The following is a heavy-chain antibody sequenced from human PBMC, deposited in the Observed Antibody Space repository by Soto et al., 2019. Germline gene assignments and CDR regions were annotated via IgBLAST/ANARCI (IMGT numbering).Heavy chain of an antibody. D-gene: IGHD6-13*01. CDR1: GFSISKYG. Sequence: QVQLVESGEGVVQLGRSLRLSCVVSGFSISKYGMHWFRQAPGKGLEWVAVLSQDGRNKKYVDSGKGRFTISRDNSRNTLHPQINLKANQDTNVYYGAKDSISAGGLIPLAMDAFDSWGLGTLVTVSS. CDR3: AKDSISAGGLIPLAMDAFDS. V-gene: IGHV3-30*18. CDR2: LSQDGRNK. J-gene: IGHJ3*02.